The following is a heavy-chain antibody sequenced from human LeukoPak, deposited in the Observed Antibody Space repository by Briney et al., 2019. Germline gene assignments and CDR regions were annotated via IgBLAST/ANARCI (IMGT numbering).Heavy chain of an antibody. D-gene: IGHD3-10*01. CDR2: INSDGSST. V-gene: IGHV3-74*01. J-gene: IGHJ4*02. CDR3: ARGWFGELYPIDY. CDR1: GFTFSSYW. Sequence: GGSLRLSCAASGFTFSSYWMHWVRQAPGKGLVWVSRINSDGSSTSYADSVKGRFTISRDSAKNTLYLQMNSLRAEDTAVYYCARGWFGELYPIDYWGQGTLVTVSS.